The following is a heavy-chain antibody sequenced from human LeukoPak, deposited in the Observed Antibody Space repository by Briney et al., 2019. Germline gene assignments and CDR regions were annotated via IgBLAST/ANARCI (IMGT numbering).Heavy chain of an antibody. V-gene: IGHV4-34*01. D-gene: IGHD3-3*01. CDR1: GGSFSGYY. CDR3: AKTSVDDFWSGYYGASLFDY. J-gene: IGHJ4*02. Sequence: PSETLSLTCAVYGGSFSGYYWSWIRQPPGKGLEWIGEINHSGSTNYNPSLKSRVTISVDTSKNQFSLKLSSVTAADTAVYYCAKTSVDDFWSGYYGASLFDYWGQGTLVTVSP. CDR2: INHSGST.